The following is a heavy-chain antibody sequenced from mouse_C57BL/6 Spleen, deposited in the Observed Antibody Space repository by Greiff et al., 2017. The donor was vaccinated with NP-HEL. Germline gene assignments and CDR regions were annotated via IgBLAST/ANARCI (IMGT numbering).Heavy chain of an antibody. CDR2: ISYSGST. Sequence: EVKLMESGPGLAKPSQTLSLTCSVTGYSITSDYWNWIRKFPGNKLEYMGYISYSGSTYYNPSLKSRISITRDTSKNQYYLQLNSVTKENTATYYCARRGYYGSSYGYFDYWGQGTTLTVSS. V-gene: IGHV3-8*01. CDR1: GYSITSDY. CDR3: ARRGYYGSSYGYFDY. J-gene: IGHJ2*01. D-gene: IGHD1-1*01.